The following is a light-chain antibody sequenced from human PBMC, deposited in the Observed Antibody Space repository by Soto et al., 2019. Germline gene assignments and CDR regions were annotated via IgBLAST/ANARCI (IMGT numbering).Light chain of an antibody. CDR3: QQYKDYET. CDR1: QTISSW. Sequence: IQMTPSPSTLSASVGDRVSITCRASQTISSWVAWYQQKPGKAPKLLIYKASNLESGAPSRFSGSGSGTEFTLTISSLQPDDFATYYCQQYKDYETFGQGTKVDI. CDR2: KAS. V-gene: IGKV1-5*03. J-gene: IGKJ1*01.